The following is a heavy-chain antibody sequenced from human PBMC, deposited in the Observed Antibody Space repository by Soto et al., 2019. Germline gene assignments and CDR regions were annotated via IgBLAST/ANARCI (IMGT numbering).Heavy chain of an antibody. D-gene: IGHD2-8*01. CDR2: IYSGGST. J-gene: IGHJ6*03. V-gene: IGHV3-66*01. CDR1: GFTVSSNY. CDR3: ARAHCTNGVCYHRGRYYYYYMDV. Sequence: GGSLRLSCAASGFTVSSNYMSWVRQAPGKGLEWVSVIYSGGSTYYADSVKGRFTISRDNSKNTLYLQMNSLRAEDTAVYYCARAHCTNGVCYHRGRYYYYYMDVWGKGTTVTVSS.